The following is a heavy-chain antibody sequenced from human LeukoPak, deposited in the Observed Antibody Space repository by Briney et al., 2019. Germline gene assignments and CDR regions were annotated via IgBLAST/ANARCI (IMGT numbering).Heavy chain of an antibody. J-gene: IGHJ3*02. CDR2: TYYRSKWYY. CDR3: ARGTPLVVTEINTFDI. Sequence: SHTLSLTCAISGDSVSSNSAAWNWIRQSPSRGLEWLGRTYYRSKWYYDYAVSLKGRITINPDTSRNQFSLQLNSVTPEDTAVYYCARGTPLVVTEINTFDIWGQGTMVTVSS. CDR1: GDSVSSNSAA. D-gene: IGHD6-6*01. V-gene: IGHV6-1*01.